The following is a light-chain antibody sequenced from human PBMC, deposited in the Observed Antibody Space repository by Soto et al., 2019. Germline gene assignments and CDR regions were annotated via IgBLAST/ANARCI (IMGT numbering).Light chain of an antibody. Sequence: AIRMTQSPSSFSASTGDRVTITCRASQGISSYLAWYQQKPGKAPKLLLYAASTLQSGVPSRFSGSGSGTDFTLTISCLQSEDFATYYCQQYYSYAPQFGQGTKVEIK. CDR3: QQYYSYAPQ. V-gene: IGKV1-8*01. J-gene: IGKJ1*01. CDR2: AAS. CDR1: QGISSY.